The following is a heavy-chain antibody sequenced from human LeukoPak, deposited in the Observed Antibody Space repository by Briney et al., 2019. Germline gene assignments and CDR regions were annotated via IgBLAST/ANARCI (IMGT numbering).Heavy chain of an antibody. CDR2: IYDDGRT. V-gene: IGHV3-53*01. Sequence: GGSLRLSCAVSGFTVNRNYMSWVRQAPGKGLEWVSVIYDDGRTYYADSVKGRFIISRDNSKNTLFLQMNNLRAEDTAAYYCARDQFKTTGFYWGQGTLVTVSS. CDR1: GFTVNRNY. J-gene: IGHJ4*02. CDR3: ARDQFKTTGFY. D-gene: IGHD4-17*01.